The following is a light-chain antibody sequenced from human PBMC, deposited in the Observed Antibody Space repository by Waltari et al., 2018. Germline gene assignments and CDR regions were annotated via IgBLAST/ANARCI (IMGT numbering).Light chain of an antibody. J-gene: IGKJ2*01. CDR1: RNSDTL. V-gene: IGKV1-5*03. CDR3: QQYRSYPYT. CDR2: QAS. Sequence: DIQLTQSPSTLSASVGDRVTITCRASRNSDTLLAWSQQKPGKAPKFLIYQASILETGVTSRFSGSGSGTEFTLTISSLQPDDFATYYCQQYRSYPYTVGRGTKLEI.